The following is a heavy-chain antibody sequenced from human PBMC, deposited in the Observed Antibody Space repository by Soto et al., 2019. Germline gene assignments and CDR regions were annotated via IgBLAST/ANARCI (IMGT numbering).Heavy chain of an antibody. CDR1: GFTFSSYG. D-gene: IGHD6-6*01. CDR2: IWYDGSNK. V-gene: IGHV3-33*01. Sequence: GGSLRLSCAASGFTFSSYGMHWVRQAPGKGLEWVAVIWYDGSNKYYAEYVKGRFTISRDNSKKKLYLQMNSLRAEDTAVYYCARELSGIAARPPWFDPWGQGTLVTVSS. CDR3: ARELSGIAARPPWFDP. J-gene: IGHJ5*02.